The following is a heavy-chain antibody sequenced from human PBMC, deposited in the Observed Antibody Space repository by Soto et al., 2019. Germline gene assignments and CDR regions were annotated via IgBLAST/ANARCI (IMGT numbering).Heavy chain of an antibody. J-gene: IGHJ5*02. CDR1: GDSVSSNSAA. Sequence: SQTLSLTCAISGDSVSSNSAAWNWIRQSPSRGLEWLGRTYHRSKWYNDYAVSVKSRITINPDTSKNQFSLQLNSVTPEDTAVYYCASTYYDFWSNQNWFDPWGQGTLVTVSS. V-gene: IGHV6-1*01. CDR3: ASTYYDFWSNQNWFDP. CDR2: TYHRSKWYN. D-gene: IGHD3-3*01.